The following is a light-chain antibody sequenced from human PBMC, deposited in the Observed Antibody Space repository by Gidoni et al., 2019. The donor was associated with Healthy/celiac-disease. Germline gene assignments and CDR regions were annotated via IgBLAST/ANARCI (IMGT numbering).Light chain of an antibody. Sequence: EIVLTQSPATLSLYPAERATLSFRASPSVSSYLAWYQQKPGQAPRLLIYDASNKATGIPARFSGSGSGTDFTLTISSLEPEDFAVYYCQQRSNWPPYTFGQGTKLEIK. CDR2: DAS. CDR1: PSVSSY. V-gene: IGKV3-11*01. J-gene: IGKJ2*01. CDR3: QQRSNWPPYT.